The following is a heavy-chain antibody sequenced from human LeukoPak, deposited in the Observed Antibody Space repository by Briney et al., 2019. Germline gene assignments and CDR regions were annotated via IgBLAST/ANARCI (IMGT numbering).Heavy chain of an antibody. Sequence: SESLSLTCTVSGGSISSYYWSWIRQPPGKGLEWVGHIYYSGSANYNPSLKSRVTISVDTSKNQFSLKLSSVTAADTAVYYSARDERVGGYSYGYEEGWFDPWGQGTLVTVSS. CDR3: ARDERVGGYSYGYEEGWFDP. V-gene: IGHV4-59*01. CDR1: GGSISSYY. CDR2: IYYSGSA. D-gene: IGHD5-18*01. J-gene: IGHJ5*02.